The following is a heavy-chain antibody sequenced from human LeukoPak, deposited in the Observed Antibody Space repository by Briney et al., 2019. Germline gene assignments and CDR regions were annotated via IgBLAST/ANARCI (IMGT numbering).Heavy chain of an antibody. D-gene: IGHD7-27*01. CDR3: ASCWGWFDP. J-gene: IGHJ5*02. CDR1: GGSISSGEYY. Sequence: PSQTLSLTCTVSGGSISSGEYYWRWIRQPPGTGLEWIGYIYYSGSTYHNPSLKSRVTISVDTSKNQFSLNLSSVTAADTAVYYCASCWGWFDPWGQGTLVTVSS. V-gene: IGHV4-30-4*01. CDR2: IYYSGST.